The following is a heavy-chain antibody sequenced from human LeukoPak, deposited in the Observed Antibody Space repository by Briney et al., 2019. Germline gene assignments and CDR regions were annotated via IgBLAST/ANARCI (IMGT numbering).Heavy chain of an antibody. CDR2: IKSKTDGGTT. V-gene: IGHV3-15*01. CDR1: GFTFSSYA. J-gene: IGHJ5*02. D-gene: IGHD1-26*01. CDR3: TTSDSGSYYGDWFDP. Sequence: GGSLRLSCAASGFTFSSYAMSWVRQAPGKGLEWVGRIKSKTDGGTTDYAAPVKGRFTISRDDSKNTLYLQMNSLKTEDTAVYYCTTSDSGSYYGDWFDPWGQGTLVTVSS.